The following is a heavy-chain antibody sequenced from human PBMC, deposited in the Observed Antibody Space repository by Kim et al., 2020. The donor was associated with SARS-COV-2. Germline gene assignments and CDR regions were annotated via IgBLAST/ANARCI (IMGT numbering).Heavy chain of an antibody. V-gene: IGHV4-39*01. CDR1: GGSISSSSYY. CDR3: ARQGEGGAAADNWFDP. J-gene: IGHJ5*02. CDR2: IYYSGST. Sequence: SETLSLTCTVSGGSISSSSYYWGWIRQPPGKGLEWIGSIYYSGSTYYNPSLKSRVTISVDTSKNQFSLKLSSVTAADTAVYYCARQGEGGAAADNWFDP. D-gene: IGHD6-13*01.